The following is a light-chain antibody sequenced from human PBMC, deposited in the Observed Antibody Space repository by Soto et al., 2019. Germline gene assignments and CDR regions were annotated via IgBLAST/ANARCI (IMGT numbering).Light chain of an antibody. CDR3: SSYTSNSTRV. Sequence: QSALTQPASVSGSPGQSITISCTGTNSDVGGSNYVSWYQQYPDKAPKLMIYDVSNRPSGVSSRFSGSKSGNTASLTISGLQAEDEADYYCSSYTSNSTRVFGTGTKVPVL. J-gene: IGLJ1*01. CDR2: DVS. V-gene: IGLV2-14*01. CDR1: NSDVGGSNY.